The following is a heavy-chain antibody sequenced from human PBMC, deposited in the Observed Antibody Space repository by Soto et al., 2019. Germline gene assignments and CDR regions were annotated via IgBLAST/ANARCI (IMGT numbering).Heavy chain of an antibody. CDR2: ISGSGDST. D-gene: IGHD3-10*01. V-gene: IGHV3-23*01. Sequence: EVRLLESGGGLVQPGGSLRLSCAASGFTFSVYAMSWVRQAPGKGLEWVSGISGSGDSTHYADSVKGRFTGYRDNSKSMLYLQTNSLRAEDTAIYYCAKALYGGFTYWGQGTLVTVSS. CDR3: AKALYGGFTY. CDR1: GFTFSVYA. J-gene: IGHJ4*02.